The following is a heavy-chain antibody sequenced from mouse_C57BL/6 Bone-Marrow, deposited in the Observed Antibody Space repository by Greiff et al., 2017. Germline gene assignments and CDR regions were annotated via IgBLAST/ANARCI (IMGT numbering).Heavy chain of an antibody. CDR3: ASPGNYDYAMDY. CDR2: IWSGGST. CDR1: GFSLTSYG. D-gene: IGHD2-1*01. V-gene: IGHV2-2*01. J-gene: IGHJ4*01. Sequence: VMLVESGPGLVQPSQSLSITCTVSGFSLTSYGVHWVRQSPGKGLEWLGVIWSGGSTDYNAAFISRLSISKDNSKSQVFFKMNSLQADDTAIYYCASPGNYDYAMDYWGQGTSVTVSS.